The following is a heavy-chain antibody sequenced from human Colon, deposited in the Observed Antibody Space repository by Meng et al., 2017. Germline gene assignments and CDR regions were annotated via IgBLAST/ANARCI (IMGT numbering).Heavy chain of an antibody. J-gene: IGHJ4*02. D-gene: IGHD3-22*01. CDR3: AKTGCRSSGYYCFGG. V-gene: IGHV3-23*01. CDR2: IKSGGDKT. CDR1: GFTFSSFA. Sequence: GGSLRLSCAASGFTFSSFAMSWVRQIPGKGLEWVSSIKSGGDKTYFADSVKGRFTISRDNSNNAVYLQMNSLRSEYTAVYYCAKTGCRSSGYYCFGGWGQGTLVTGAS.